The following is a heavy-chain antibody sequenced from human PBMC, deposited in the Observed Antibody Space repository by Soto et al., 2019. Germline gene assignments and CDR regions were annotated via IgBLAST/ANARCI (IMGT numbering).Heavy chain of an antibody. Sequence: SGPTLVNPTQTLTLTCTFSGFSLSTSGMCVSWIRQPPGKALEWLALIDWDDDKYYSTSLKTRLTISKDTSKNQVVLTMTNMDPVDTATYYCARSYYYDSSGYYWGAFDIWGQGTMVTVSS. CDR1: GFSLSTSGMC. CDR2: IDWDDDK. D-gene: IGHD3-22*01. V-gene: IGHV2-70*01. CDR3: ARSYYYDSSGYYWGAFDI. J-gene: IGHJ3*02.